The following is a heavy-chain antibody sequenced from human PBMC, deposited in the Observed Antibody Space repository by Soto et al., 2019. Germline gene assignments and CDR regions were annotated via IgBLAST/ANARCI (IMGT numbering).Heavy chain of an antibody. J-gene: IGHJ6*02. D-gene: IGHD5-18*01. CDR1: GFPFSSYD. CDR3: AKEQGGYRTYYYGMDV. V-gene: IGHV3-30*18. Sequence: GGSLSLSCAASGFPFSSYDMHWVRQAPGKGLEWVSVISNDGSNKYYADSVKGRFTISRDNSKNTLYLQMNSLRAEDTAVYYCAKEQGGYRTYYYGMDVWGQGTTVTVSS. CDR2: ISNDGSNK.